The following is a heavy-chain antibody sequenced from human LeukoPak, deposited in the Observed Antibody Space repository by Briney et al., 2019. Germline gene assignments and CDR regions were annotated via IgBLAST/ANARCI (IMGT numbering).Heavy chain of an antibody. V-gene: IGHV3-9*01. CDR2: ISWNSGSI. CDR1: GFTFDDYA. J-gene: IGHJ4*02. D-gene: IGHD5-18*01. CDR3: AKDQGDTAMVF. Sequence: PGGSLRLSCAASGFTFDDYAMHWVRQAPGKGLEWVSGISWNSGSIGCADSVKGRFTISRDNAKNSLYLQMNSLRAEDTALYYCAKDQGDTAMVFWGQGTLVTVSS.